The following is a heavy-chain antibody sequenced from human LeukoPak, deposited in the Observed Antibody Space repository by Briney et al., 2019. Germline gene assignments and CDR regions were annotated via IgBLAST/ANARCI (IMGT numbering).Heavy chain of an antibody. J-gene: IGHJ4*02. CDR2: INHSGST. V-gene: IGHV4-34*01. Sequence: SETLSLTCAVYGGSFSGYYWSWIRQPPGKGLEWIGEINHSGSTNYNPSLKSRVTISVDTSKNQFSLKLSSVTAADTAVYHCARGGVVPAATDFDYWGQGTLVTVSS. CDR3: ARGGVVPAATDFDY. D-gene: IGHD2-2*01. CDR1: GGSFSGYY.